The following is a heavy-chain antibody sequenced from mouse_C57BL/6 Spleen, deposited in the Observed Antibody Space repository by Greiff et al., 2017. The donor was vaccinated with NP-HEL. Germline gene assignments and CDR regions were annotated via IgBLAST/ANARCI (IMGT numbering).Heavy chain of an antibody. Sequence: EVQGVESGGDLVKPGGSLKLSCAASGFTFSSYGMSWVRQTPDKRLEWVATISSGGSYTYYPDSVKGRFTISRDNAKNTLYLQMSSLKSEDTAMYYCARHEGGTTVVDYWGQGTTLTVSS. CDR3: ARHEGGTTVVDY. CDR1: GFTFSSYG. V-gene: IGHV5-6*01. CDR2: ISSGGSYT. D-gene: IGHD1-1*01. J-gene: IGHJ2*01.